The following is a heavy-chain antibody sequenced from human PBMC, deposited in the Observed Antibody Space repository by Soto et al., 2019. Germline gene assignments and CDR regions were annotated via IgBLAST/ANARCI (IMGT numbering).Heavy chain of an antibody. D-gene: IGHD3-16*01. CDR2: IAWNSDII. CDR1: GFRFEDYA. V-gene: IGHV3-9*01. Sequence: EVQLVESGGGLVQPGRSLRLSCAASGFRFEDYAMHWVRQAPGKGLEWVSGIAWNSDIIGYADSVKGRFTISRDNGKNSLYLQITCLRPEDTALYYCATDHYASAISGMAVWGQGTTVTVSS. J-gene: IGHJ6*02. CDR3: ATDHYASAISGMAV.